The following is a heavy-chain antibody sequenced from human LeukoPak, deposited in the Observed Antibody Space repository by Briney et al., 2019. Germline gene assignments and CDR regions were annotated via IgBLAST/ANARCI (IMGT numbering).Heavy chain of an antibody. CDR3: ARFDSSGWPYHYYYGMDV. D-gene: IGHD6-19*01. J-gene: IGHJ6*02. CDR2: IKQDGSEK. V-gene: IGHV3-7*01. CDR1: GFTFSSYW. Sequence: GGSLRLSCAASGFTFSSYWMSWVRQAPGKGLEWVANIKQDGSEKYYVDSVKGRFTISRDNAKNSLYLQMNSLRAEDTAVYYCARFDSSGWPYHYYYGMDVWGQGTTVTVSS.